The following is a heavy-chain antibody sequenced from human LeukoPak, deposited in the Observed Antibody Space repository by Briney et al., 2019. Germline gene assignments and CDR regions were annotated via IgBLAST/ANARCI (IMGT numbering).Heavy chain of an antibody. CDR1: GYTFTNYY. CDR3: ARRGAVADLDD. J-gene: IGHJ4*02. Sequence: GASVKVSCKASGYTFTNYYMHWVRQAPGQGLEWMGTINPSGGSTSYAQKFQGRVTMTRDTSTSTVYMELSSLRSEDTAVYYCARRGAVADLDDWGQGTLGHRLL. CDR2: INPSGGST. D-gene: IGHD6-19*01. V-gene: IGHV1-46*01.